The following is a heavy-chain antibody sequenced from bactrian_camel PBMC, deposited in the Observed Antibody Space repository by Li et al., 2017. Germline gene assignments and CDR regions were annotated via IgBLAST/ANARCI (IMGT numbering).Heavy chain of an antibody. V-gene: IGHV3S55*01. CDR2: IDSDGST. CDR1: GFTRDDYD. Sequence: HVQLVESGGGSVQAGGSLNLSCTASGFTRDDYDMGWYRQAPGKECELVSAIDSDGSTSYADSVKGRFTISQDDAKNTLYLQMNSLKPEDTAMYYCAVECGPQYGALQGLGLMYWAQGTQVTV. J-gene: IGHJ4*01. D-gene: IGHD5*01. CDR3: AVECGPQYGALQGLGLMY.